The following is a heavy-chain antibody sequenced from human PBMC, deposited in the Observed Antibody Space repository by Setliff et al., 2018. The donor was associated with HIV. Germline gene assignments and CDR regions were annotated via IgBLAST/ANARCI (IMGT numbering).Heavy chain of an antibody. D-gene: IGHD3-22*01. V-gene: IGHV4-39*07. CDR3: ARAKYYYDTSAYYGSRDWYFDL. CDR2: IYYSGDS. J-gene: IGHJ2*01. Sequence: ASETLSLTCTVSGGSISSSSYYWDWIRQPPGKGLEWIATIYYSGDSHYNPSLKSRVTISVDTSKNQFSLKLNSVTAADTAVYYCARAKYYYDTSAYYGSRDWYFDLWGRGTLGTVSS. CDR1: GGSISSSSYY.